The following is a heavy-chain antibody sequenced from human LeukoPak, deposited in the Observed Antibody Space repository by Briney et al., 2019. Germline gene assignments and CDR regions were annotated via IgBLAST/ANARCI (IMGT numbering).Heavy chain of an antibody. Sequence: ASVKVSCKVSGYTLTELSMHWVRQAPGKGLEWMGGFDPEDGETIYAQKFQGRVTTTEDTSTHTAYMELSSLRSEDTAVYYCATDSTEWELWGQGTLVTVSS. CDR3: ATDSTEWEL. CDR2: FDPEDGET. CDR1: GYTLTELS. D-gene: IGHD1-26*01. V-gene: IGHV1-24*01. J-gene: IGHJ4*02.